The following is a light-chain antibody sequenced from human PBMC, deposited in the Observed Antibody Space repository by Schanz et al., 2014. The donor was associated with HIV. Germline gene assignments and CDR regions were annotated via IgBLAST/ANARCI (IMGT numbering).Light chain of an antibody. CDR1: QTLLYNSNNKNY. Sequence: IVMTQSPDSLAVSLGERATINCKSSQTLLYNSNNKNYLAWYQQKPGQPPKLLIYWASTRESGVPDRFSGSGSGTDFTLTISSLQSEDFAVYYCQQYNNWPLYTFGQGTKLEIK. J-gene: IGKJ2*01. CDR3: QQYNNWPLYT. V-gene: IGKV4-1*01. CDR2: WAS.